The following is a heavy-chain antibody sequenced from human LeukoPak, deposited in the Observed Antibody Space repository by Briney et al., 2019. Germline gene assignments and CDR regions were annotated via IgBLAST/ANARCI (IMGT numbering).Heavy chain of an antibody. V-gene: IGHV1-18*01. D-gene: IGHD4-23*01. Sequence: ASVKVSCKASGYTFTSYGISWVPQAPGQGLECMGRISAYNGNTNYAQKLQGRVTMTTDTSTSTAYMELRRLRADDTAVYYCARGLVTVVTSALDYWGQGTLVTVSS. J-gene: IGHJ4*02. CDR2: ISAYNGNT. CDR1: GYTFTSYG. CDR3: ARGLVTVVTSALDY.